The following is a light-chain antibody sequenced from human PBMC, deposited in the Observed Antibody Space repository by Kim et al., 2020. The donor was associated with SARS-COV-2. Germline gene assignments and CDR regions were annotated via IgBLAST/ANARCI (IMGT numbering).Light chain of an antibody. V-gene: IGKV3-15*01. CDR3: QQYNNWPPYT. CDR2: GAS. J-gene: IGKJ2*01. Sequence: ETVTTQSPATLSVSPGERATLSCRASQSVSSNLAWYQQKPGQAPRLLIYGASTRATGIPARFSGSGSGTDFTLTISSLQSEDFAVYYCQQYNNWPPYTFGQGTKLEI. CDR1: QSVSSN.